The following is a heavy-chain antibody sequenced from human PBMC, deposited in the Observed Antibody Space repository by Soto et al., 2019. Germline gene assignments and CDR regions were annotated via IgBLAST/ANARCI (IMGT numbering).Heavy chain of an antibody. D-gene: IGHD5-12*01. J-gene: IGHJ6*02. Sequence: VGSLRLSCAASGFTFSSYSMNWVRQAPGKGLEWVSSISSSSSYIYYADSVKGRFTISRDNAKNSLYLQMNSLRAEDTAVYYCAGGYSGYDLRVYSGMDVWGQGTTVNV. V-gene: IGHV3-21*01. CDR1: GFTFSSYS. CDR3: AGGYSGYDLRVYSGMDV. CDR2: ISSSSSYI.